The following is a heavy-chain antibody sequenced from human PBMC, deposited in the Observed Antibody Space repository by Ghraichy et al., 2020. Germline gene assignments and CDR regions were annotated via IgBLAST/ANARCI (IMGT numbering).Heavy chain of an antibody. D-gene: IGHD2-21*02. CDR1: GFTFSSYA. CDR3: AKDLRSRPGLTAIFH. Sequence: GESLNISCAASGFTFSSYAMSWVRQAPGKGLEWVSAISGSGGSTYYADSVKGRFTISRDNSKNTLYLQMNSLRAEDTAVYYCAKDLRSRPGLTAIFHWGQGTLVTVSS. J-gene: IGHJ4*02. CDR2: ISGSGGST. V-gene: IGHV3-23*01.